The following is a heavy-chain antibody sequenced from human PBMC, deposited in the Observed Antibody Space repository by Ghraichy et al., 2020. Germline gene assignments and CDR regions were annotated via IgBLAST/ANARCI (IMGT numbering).Heavy chain of an antibody. CDR1: GFTFSSYA. J-gene: IGHJ4*02. Sequence: GGSLRLSCAASGFTFSSYAMSWVRQAPGKGLEWVSAISGSGGSTYYADSVKGRFTISRDNSKNTLYLQMNSLRAEDTAVYYCASPIDRGGVVNPFDYWGQGTLVTVSS. V-gene: IGHV3-23*01. D-gene: IGHD3-3*01. CDR2: ISGSGGST. CDR3: ASPIDRGGVVNPFDY.